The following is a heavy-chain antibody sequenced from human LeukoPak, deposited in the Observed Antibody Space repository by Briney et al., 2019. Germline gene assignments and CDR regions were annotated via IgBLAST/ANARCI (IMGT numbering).Heavy chain of an antibody. CDR2: VLSRAGGGTI. CDR1: GLTFSNAW. V-gene: IGHV3-15*07. CDR3: VTEGGYNGLDY. D-gene: IGHD5-12*01. J-gene: IGHJ4*02. Sequence: TGGSLRLSCAVSGLTFSNAWMNWVRQAPGKGLEWVGRVLSRAGGGTIDYAAPVKGRFTVSRDDSKNALFLQMNSLRTEDTAVYYCVTEGGYNGLDYWGQGALVTVSS.